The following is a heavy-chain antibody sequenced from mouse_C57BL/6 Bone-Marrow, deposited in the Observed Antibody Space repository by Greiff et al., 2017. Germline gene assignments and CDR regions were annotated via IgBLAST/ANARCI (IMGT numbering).Heavy chain of an antibody. V-gene: IGHV5-9*01. CDR3: SRQVTTVLATKYFDV. CDR2: ISGGGGNT. CDR1: GFTFSSYT. D-gene: IGHD1-1*01. J-gene: IGHJ1*03. Sequence: EVQPVESGGGLVKPGGSLKLSCAASGFTFSSYTMSWVRQTPEKRLQWVAAISGGGGNTYYPDSVKGRFTISRDNDKNILCLQMSSLRSEDTALYYCSRQVTTVLATKYFDVWGTGTTVTVSS.